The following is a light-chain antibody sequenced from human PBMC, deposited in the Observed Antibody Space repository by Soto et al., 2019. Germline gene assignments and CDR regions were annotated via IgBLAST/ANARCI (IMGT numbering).Light chain of an antibody. V-gene: IGKV1-5*01. CDR3: QQSYSTPWT. Sequence: DIQMTQSPSTLSASVGDRVTITCRASQSISTRLAWYQQKSGKAPHLLICDASTLESGVSSRFSGSGSGTDFTLTIRSLQPGDFATYFCQQSYSTPWTFGQGTKVDI. CDR2: DAS. CDR1: QSISTR. J-gene: IGKJ1*01.